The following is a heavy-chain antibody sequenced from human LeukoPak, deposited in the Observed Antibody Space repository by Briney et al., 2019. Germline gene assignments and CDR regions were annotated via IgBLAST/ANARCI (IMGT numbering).Heavy chain of an antibody. D-gene: IGHD3-3*01. CDR3: ARTYYDFWSGYYPPRTPFDY. J-gene: IGHJ4*02. Sequence: SETLSLTCAVYGGSFSGYYWSWIRQPPGKGLEWIGEINHSGSTNYSPSLKSRVTISVDTSKNQFSLKLSSVTAADTAVYYCARTYYDFWSGYYPPRTPFDYWGQGTLVTVSS. CDR2: INHSGST. V-gene: IGHV4-34*01. CDR1: GGSFSGYY.